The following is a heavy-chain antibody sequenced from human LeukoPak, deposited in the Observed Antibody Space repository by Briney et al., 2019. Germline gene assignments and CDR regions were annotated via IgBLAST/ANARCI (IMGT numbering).Heavy chain of an antibody. Sequence: PGGSLRLSCAASGFTFSNYAMSWVRQAAGKGLEWVSVMTGDSVSTYYTHSVKGRFTISRDNSRNTLYLQMNSLRVEDTAIYYCAKGRGSYFDWIEYWGQGSLVTVSS. J-gene: IGHJ4*02. V-gene: IGHV3-23*01. CDR3: AKGRGSYFDWIEY. CDR1: GFTFSNYA. D-gene: IGHD3-9*01. CDR2: MTGDSVST.